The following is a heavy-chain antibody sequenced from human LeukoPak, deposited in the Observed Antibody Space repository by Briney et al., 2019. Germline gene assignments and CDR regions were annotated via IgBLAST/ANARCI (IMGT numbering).Heavy chain of an antibody. D-gene: IGHD1-26*01. J-gene: IGHJ3*02. CDR2: IIENGNSQ. V-gene: IGHV3-30*03. Sequence: LPGGSLRLSCAASGFTFRNYIMHWVRQAPGKGLDWVAVIIENGNSQYYADSVKGRFTISRDNYKNSLYLQMNSLRAEDTAVYYCAREDIVGATSGEDAFDIWGQGAMVTVSS. CDR1: GFTFRNYI. CDR3: AREDIVGATSGEDAFDI.